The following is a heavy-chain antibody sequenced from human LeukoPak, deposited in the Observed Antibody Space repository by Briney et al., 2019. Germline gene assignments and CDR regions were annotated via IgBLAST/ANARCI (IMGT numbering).Heavy chain of an antibody. CDR3: ARDHGYAFDY. V-gene: IGHV3-48*02. CDR2: INSISGEI. J-gene: IGHJ4*02. CDR1: GFTFSYYS. D-gene: IGHD5-12*01. Sequence: GGSLRLSCVASGFTFSYYSMNWVRQAPGKGLEWVSYINSISGEIWYADSAKGRFTISRDGAKNSLYLQMNSLRDEDTAVYYCARDHGYAFDYWGQGTLVTVSS.